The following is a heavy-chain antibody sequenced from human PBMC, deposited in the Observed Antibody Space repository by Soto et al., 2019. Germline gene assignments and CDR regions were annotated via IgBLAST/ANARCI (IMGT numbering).Heavy chain of an antibody. Sequence: QVQLVQSGAEVKKPGASVKVSCKASGYTFTSYGISWVRQAPGQGLEWMGLISAYNGNTNNAQKLQGRATLTTDTSTSTAYMELRGLRSDDTGVYYCARGPARRVTYNCDSSGYSPRWFGPWGQGTLVTAS. CDR1: GYTFTSYG. CDR2: ISAYNGNT. CDR3: ARGPARRVTYNCDSSGYSPRWFGP. D-gene: IGHD3-22*01. J-gene: IGHJ5*02. V-gene: IGHV1-18*01.